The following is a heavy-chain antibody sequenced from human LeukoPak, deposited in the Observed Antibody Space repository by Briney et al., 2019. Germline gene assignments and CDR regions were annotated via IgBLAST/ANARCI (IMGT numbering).Heavy chain of an antibody. CDR3: ARDKGTSYLSSFDY. CDR1: GFTFSSYD. CDR2: IGTDGDT. D-gene: IGHD6-6*01. Sequence: GGSLRLSCAASGFTFSSYDMHWVRQATGKGLEWVSAIGTDGDTFYPGSVKGRFTISRDNAKNSLYLQMNSLRAEDTAVYYCARDKGTSYLSSFDYWGQGTLVTVSS. V-gene: IGHV3-13*01. J-gene: IGHJ4*02.